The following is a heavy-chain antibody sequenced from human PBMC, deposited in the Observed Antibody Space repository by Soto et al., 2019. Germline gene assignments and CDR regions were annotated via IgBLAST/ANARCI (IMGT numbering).Heavy chain of an antibody. CDR2: IYYSGST. CDR3: ARGDHWNDGIFDY. Sequence: SETLSLTCTFSGCSISSYYWSWIRQPPGKGLEWIGYIYYSGSTNYNPSLKSRVTISVDTSKNQFSLKLSSVTAADTAVYYCARGDHWNDGIFDYWGQGTLVTVSS. CDR1: GCSISSYY. V-gene: IGHV4-59*01. D-gene: IGHD1-1*01. J-gene: IGHJ4*02.